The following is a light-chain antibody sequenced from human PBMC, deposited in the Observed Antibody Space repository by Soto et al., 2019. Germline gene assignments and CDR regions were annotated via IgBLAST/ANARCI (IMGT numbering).Light chain of an antibody. CDR2: DVS. CDR1: QSVTSY. J-gene: IGKJ5*01. Sequence: EIVLTQPPATLSLSPGERATLSCRASQSVTSYLAWYQQKPGQAPRLLIYDVSNRASGIPARFSGSGSETDFTLTISSLEPEDFAVYYCQQRSDWPLTFGQGTRLEMK. CDR3: QQRSDWPLT. V-gene: IGKV3-11*01.